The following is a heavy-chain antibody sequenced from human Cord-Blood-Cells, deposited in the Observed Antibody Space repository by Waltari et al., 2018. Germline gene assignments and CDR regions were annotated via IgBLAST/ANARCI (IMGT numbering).Heavy chain of an antibody. CDR2: IIPIFGTA. CDR3: ARDGGDYSNYYGMDV. V-gene: IGHV1-69*12. D-gene: IGHD4-4*01. CDR1: GGPFSSYA. Sequence: QVQLVQSGAAVKKPGSSVKVSCKASGGPFSSYAISWVRQPPGQGLEWMGGIIPIFGTANYAQKFQGRVTITADESTSTAYMELSSLRSEDTAVYYCARDGGDYSNYYGMDVWGQGTTVTVSS. J-gene: IGHJ6*02.